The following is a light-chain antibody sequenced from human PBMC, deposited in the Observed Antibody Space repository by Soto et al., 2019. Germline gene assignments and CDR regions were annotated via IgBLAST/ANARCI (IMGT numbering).Light chain of an antibody. CDR1: QSVSSN. CDR3: KQYHNWRPFT. CDR2: GAS. Sequence: EIVLTQSPATLSVSPGERATLSCRASQSVSSNLAWYQQKPGQAPRLLIYGASTRATGIRARFSGSESGTEFTLTISSLQSEDFAVYYCKQYHNWRPFTFGQGTRLEIK. J-gene: IGKJ5*01. V-gene: IGKV3-15*01.